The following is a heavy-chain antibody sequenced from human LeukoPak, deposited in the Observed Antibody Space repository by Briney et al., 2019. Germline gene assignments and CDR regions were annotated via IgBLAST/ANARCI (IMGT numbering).Heavy chain of an antibody. CDR3: ARLSGSYYGSVDY. CDR2: ISYSEGS. V-gene: IGHV4-59*08. Sequence: PSETLSLTCTVSGASISGYYWSWIRQPPGKGLEWIGYISYSEGSNYNPSLESRVTISLDTSKNQFSLKLTSVTATDTAVYYCARLSGSYYGSVDYWGQGSLVTVSS. CDR1: GASISGYY. D-gene: IGHD1-26*01. J-gene: IGHJ4*02.